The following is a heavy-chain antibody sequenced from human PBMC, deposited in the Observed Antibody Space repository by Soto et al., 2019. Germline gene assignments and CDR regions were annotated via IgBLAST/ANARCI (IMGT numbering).Heavy chain of an antibody. CDR1: GFTFSSYS. CDR2: ISSSSSYI. Sequence: GGSLRLSCAASGFTFSSYSMNWVRQAPGKGLEWVSSISSSSSYIYYADSVKGRFTISRDNAKNSLYLQMISLRAEDTAVYYCARVQDYGGNFDYWGQGTLVTVSS. V-gene: IGHV3-21*01. D-gene: IGHD4-17*01. CDR3: ARVQDYGGNFDY. J-gene: IGHJ4*02.